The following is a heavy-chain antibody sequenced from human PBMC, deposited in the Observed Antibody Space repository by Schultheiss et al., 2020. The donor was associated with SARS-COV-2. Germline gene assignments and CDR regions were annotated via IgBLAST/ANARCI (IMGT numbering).Heavy chain of an antibody. CDR1: GGSISSYY. D-gene: IGHD6-25*01. CDR2: INHSGST. CDR3: ARSPFLAAAHDNWFDP. Sequence: SETLSLTCTVSGGSISSYYWSWIRQPPGKGLEWIGEINHSGSTYYNPSLKSRVTISVDTSKNQFSLKLSSVTAADTAVYYCARSPFLAAAHDNWFDPWGQGTLVTVSS. J-gene: IGHJ5*02. V-gene: IGHV4-34*01.